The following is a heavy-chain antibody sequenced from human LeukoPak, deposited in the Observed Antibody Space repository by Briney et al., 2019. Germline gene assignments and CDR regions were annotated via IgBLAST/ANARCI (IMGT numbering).Heavy chain of an antibody. CDR3: ARRCGYGGHDSHYYYAMDV. Sequence: PGGSLRLSCAASGFTFTTYGIHWVRQAPGKGLEWVAVIWQDGSNKYYADSVKGRFTISRDNSKNTLYLQMNSLRAEDTAVYYCARRCGYGGHDSHYYYAMDVWGQGTTVTVSS. CDR1: GFTFTTYG. CDR2: IWQDGSNK. J-gene: IGHJ6*02. V-gene: IGHV3-33*01. D-gene: IGHD5-12*01.